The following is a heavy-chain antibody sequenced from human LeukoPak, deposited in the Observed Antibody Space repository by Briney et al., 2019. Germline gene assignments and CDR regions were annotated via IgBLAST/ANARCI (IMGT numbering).Heavy chain of an antibody. CDR1: GFTFSTYA. CDR2: ISGSYGTT. V-gene: IGHV3-23*01. J-gene: IGHJ3*02. D-gene: IGHD2-15*01. Sequence: PGGSLRLSCAASGFTFSTYAMSWVRQAPGKGLEWVSTISGSYGTTYYADSVKGRFTISRDNSKNTLYLQMNSLRAEDTALYYCAKDLAATLDASGIWGQGTMVTVSS. CDR3: AKDLAATLDASGI.